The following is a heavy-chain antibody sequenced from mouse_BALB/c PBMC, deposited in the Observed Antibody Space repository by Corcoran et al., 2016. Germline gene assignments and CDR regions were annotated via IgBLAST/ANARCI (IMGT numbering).Heavy chain of an antibody. D-gene: IGHD2-3*01. CDR3: ARWGDGYPVAY. Sequence: QIQLVQSGPELKKPGETVKISCKASGYTFTNYGMNWVKQAPGKGLKWMGWINTNTGEPTYAEEFKGRFAFSLETSASTAYLQINNRKNEDTATYFCARWGDGYPVAYWGQGTLVTVSA. CDR1: GYTFTNYG. CDR2: INTNTGEP. J-gene: IGHJ3*01. V-gene: IGHV9-3*02.